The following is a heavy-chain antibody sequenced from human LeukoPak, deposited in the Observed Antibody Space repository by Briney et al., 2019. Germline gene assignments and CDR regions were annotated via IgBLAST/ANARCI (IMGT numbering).Heavy chain of an antibody. D-gene: IGHD1-7*01. CDR1: GFTFSSYA. J-gene: IGHJ4*02. CDR3: AKDREGTIADYFDY. Sequence: GGSLRLSCAASGFTFSSYAMSWVRQAPGKGLEWVSSISGSGGSTYYADSVKGRFTISRDNSRNTLYLQMNSLRGEDTAVYYCAKDREGTIADYFDYWGQGTLITVSS. V-gene: IGHV3-23*01. CDR2: ISGSGGST.